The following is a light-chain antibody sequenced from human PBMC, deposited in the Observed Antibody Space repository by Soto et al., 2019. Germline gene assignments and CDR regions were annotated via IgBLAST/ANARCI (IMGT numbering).Light chain of an antibody. CDR1: QSLYNN. CDR2: GAF. CDR3: QQYYNWPLT. J-gene: IGKJ4*02. Sequence: EIVLTQSPGTLSLSQGERATLSCRASQSLYNNYLAWHQQKPGQAPRLLIYGAFSRATGIPARFSGSGSGTEFTLTISSLQSEDFAVYYCQQYYNWPLTFGGGTKVDI. V-gene: IGKV3-15*01.